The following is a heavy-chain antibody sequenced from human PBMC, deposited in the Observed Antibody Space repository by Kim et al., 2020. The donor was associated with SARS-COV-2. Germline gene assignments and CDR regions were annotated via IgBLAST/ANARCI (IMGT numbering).Heavy chain of an antibody. D-gene: IGHD3-10*01. J-gene: IGHJ4*02. CDR2: IYYSGST. CDR3: ASAAYYGSGSYYPLAY. CDR1: GGSISSSSYY. Sequence: SETLSLTCTVSGGSISSSSYYWGWIRQPPGKGLEWIGSIYYSGSTYYNPSLKRRVTMSVDTSKNQFSLKLSSVTAADTAVYYCASAAYYGSGSYYPLAYWGQGTLVTVSS. V-gene: IGHV4-39*01.